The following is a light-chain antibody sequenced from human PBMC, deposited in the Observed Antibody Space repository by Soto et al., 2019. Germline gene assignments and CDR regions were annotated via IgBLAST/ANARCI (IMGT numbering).Light chain of an antibody. Sequence: MTQSPATLSVSPGERATLSCRASQSVNSNLAWYQQKPGQAPRLLIYGASTRATGIPARFSGSGSGTEFTLTISSLQAEDVAVYYCQQYYSTPTFGQGTKVDIK. J-gene: IGKJ1*01. CDR2: GAS. V-gene: IGKV3-15*01. CDR3: QQYYSTPT. CDR1: QSVNSN.